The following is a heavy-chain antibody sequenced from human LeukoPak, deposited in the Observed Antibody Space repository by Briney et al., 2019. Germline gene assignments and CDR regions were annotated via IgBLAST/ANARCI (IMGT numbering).Heavy chain of an antibody. CDR1: GFTFSSYA. CDR2: ISSNGGST. Sequence: GGSLRLSCSASGFTFSSYAMHWVRQAPGKGLEYVSAISSNGGSTHYADSVKGRFTISRDNGKNSLYLQMNSLTAEDTAVYYCARELGVSRAFDIWGQGTMVTVSS. D-gene: IGHD6-6*01. J-gene: IGHJ3*02. CDR3: ARELGVSRAFDI. V-gene: IGHV3-64*04.